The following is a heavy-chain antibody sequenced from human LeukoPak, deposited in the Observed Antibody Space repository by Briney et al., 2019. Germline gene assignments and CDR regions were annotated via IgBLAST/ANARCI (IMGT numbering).Heavy chain of an antibody. J-gene: IGHJ5*02. CDR3: ARGRSIAARRRNWFDP. Sequence: PSETLSLTCAVYGGFFSGYYWSWIRLPPGKGLEGIGEINHSGSTNYNPSLKSRVTISVDTSKNQFSLKLSSVTAADTAVYYCARGRSIAARRRNWFDPWGQGTLVTVSS. V-gene: IGHV4-34*01. CDR2: INHSGST. D-gene: IGHD6-6*01. CDR1: GGFFSGYY.